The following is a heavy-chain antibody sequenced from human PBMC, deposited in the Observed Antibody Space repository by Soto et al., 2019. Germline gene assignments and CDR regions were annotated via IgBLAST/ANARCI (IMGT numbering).Heavy chain of an antibody. CDR1: GGTFSSYA. Sequence: SVKVSCKASGGTFSSYAISWVRQAPGQGLEWMGGIIPIFGTANYAQKFQGRVTITADESTSTAYMELSSLRSEDTAVYYCARAAIHGSSWYFWFDPWGQGTLVTVSS. J-gene: IGHJ5*02. V-gene: IGHV1-69*13. CDR2: IIPIFGTA. CDR3: ARAAIHGSSWYFWFDP. D-gene: IGHD6-13*01.